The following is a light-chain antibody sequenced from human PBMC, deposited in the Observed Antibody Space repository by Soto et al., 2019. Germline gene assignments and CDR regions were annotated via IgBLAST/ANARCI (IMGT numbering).Light chain of an antibody. CDR2: AAS. V-gene: IGKV1-39*01. J-gene: IGKJ1*01. CDR1: QSISSY. CDR3: QQSYSTPRT. Sequence: DIQMTQSPSSLSASVGYRFTITCRASQSISSYLNWYQQKKGKAPKLLIYAASSLQSGVPSRFSGSGYGTDFNLTISSLQTEDFATYYCQQSYSTPRTFGQGTKVDIK.